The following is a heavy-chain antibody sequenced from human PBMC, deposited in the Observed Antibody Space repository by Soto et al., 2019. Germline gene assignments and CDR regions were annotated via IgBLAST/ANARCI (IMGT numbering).Heavy chain of an antibody. CDR3: ASCKVRGHDAFDI. V-gene: IGHV5-51*01. D-gene: IGHD3-10*01. CDR2: IYPGDSDT. Sequence: LGESLKISCKGSGYGFTSYWIGWVRQMPGKGLEWMGIIYPGDSDTRYSPSFQGQVTISADKSISTAYLQWSSLKASDTAMYYCASCKVRGHDAFDIWGQGTMVTVSS. J-gene: IGHJ3*02. CDR1: GYGFTSYW.